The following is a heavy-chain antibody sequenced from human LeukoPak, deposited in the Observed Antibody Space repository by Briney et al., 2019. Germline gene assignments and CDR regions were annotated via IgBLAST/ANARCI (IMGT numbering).Heavy chain of an antibody. CDR1: GYTVTSSG. V-gene: IGHV1-18*01. J-gene: IGHJ4*02. D-gene: IGHD6-19*01. CDR3: VRDFIALAGTFDS. Sequence: ASVKVSCKASGYTVTSSGISWVRQAPGQGLEWMGWISAYNGNTNYAQRLQGRVTMTTDTSTSTAYMELRSLKSDDTAVYYCVRDFIALAGTFDSWGQGTLVTVSS. CDR2: ISAYNGNT.